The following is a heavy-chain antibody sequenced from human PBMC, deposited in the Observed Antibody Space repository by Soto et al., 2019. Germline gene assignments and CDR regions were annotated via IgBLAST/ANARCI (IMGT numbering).Heavy chain of an antibody. J-gene: IGHJ4*02. Sequence: EVQLLESGGGLVQPGGSLRLSCAASGFTFNNYAMTWVRQATGKGLEWVSAISGGGDTTSYADSVKGRFTVSRDGSKNTLYLPMSSLRAEDTALYYCAKGRGGSGSLTPRVDFWGQGTLVTVSS. V-gene: IGHV3-23*01. D-gene: IGHD3-10*01. CDR3: AKGRGGSGSLTPRVDF. CDR1: GFTFNNYA. CDR2: ISGGGDTT.